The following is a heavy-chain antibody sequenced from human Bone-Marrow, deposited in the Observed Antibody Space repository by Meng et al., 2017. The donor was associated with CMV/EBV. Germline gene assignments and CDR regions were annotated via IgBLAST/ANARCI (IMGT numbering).Heavy chain of an antibody. D-gene: IGHD2-2*01. CDR1: GYTFTSYG. CDR2: ISAYNGNT. J-gene: IGHJ5*02. Sequence: ASVKVSCKASGYTFTSYGISWVRQAPGQGLEWMGWISAYNGNTNYAQKLRGRVTMTTDTSTSTAYMELRSLRSDDTAVYYCARDRFRPHCSSTSCYRLEWFDPWGQGTLVTVSS. V-gene: IGHV1-18*01. CDR3: ARDRFRPHCSSTSCYRLEWFDP.